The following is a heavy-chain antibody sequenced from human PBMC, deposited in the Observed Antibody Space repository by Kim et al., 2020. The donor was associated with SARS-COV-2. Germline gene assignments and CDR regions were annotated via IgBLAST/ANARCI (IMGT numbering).Heavy chain of an antibody. CDR1: GFTFSSYS. D-gene: IGHD6-19*01. CDR2: ISSSRTYI. V-gene: IGHV3-21*01. Sequence: GGSLRLSCAASGFTFSSYSMNWVRQAPGKGLERVSSISSSRTYIYYADSVKGRFTISRDNAKNSLYLQMNSLRAEDTAVYYCARWLGPSSGWKREYFYYGADVWGQGTTVTVSS. CDR3: ARWLGPSSGWKREYFYYGADV. J-gene: IGHJ6*02.